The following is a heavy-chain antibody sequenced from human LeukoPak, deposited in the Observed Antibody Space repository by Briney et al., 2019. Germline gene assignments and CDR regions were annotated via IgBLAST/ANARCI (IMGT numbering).Heavy chain of an antibody. CDR3: AKDHPLWGFGELFDY. D-gene: IGHD3-10*01. Sequence: PGGSLRLSCAASGFTFSSYAMTWVRQAPGKGLEWVSAISGSGGSTYYADSVKGRFTISRDNSKNTLYLQMNSLRAEDTAVYYCAKDHPLWGFGELFDYWGPGTLVTVSS. CDR1: GFTFSSYA. J-gene: IGHJ4*02. CDR2: ISGSGGST. V-gene: IGHV3-23*01.